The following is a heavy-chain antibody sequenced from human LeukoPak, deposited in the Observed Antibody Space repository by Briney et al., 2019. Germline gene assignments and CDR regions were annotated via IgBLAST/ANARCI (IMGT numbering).Heavy chain of an antibody. CDR2: IKQDGSEK. J-gene: IGHJ4*02. D-gene: IGHD2-8*01. CDR3: GREEGAIVLMVYASYSFDY. V-gene: IGHV3-7*01. CDR1: GFTFSSYC. Sequence: GGSLSLSCAASGFTFSSYCMSWVRKAPGKGLGWVANIKQDGSEKYYVDSVNGRLTISRDNTKNSLYLQMNSLRAEDTAVYYCGREEGAIVLMVYASYSFDYWGQGPLVTVSS.